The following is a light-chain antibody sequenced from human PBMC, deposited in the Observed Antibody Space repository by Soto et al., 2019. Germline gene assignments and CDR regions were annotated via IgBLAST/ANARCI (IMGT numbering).Light chain of an antibody. V-gene: IGKV1-5*03. CDR1: QSVSRW. CDR2: KAS. Sequence: DIQMTQSPSTLSASVGDRVTITCRASQSVSRWLAWYQQKPGKAPKLLIYKASTLESGVPSRFSGSGSGTQFTLALSSLQPDDSATYYCQQYKDNWTFGQGTKVEIK. CDR3: QQYKDNWT. J-gene: IGKJ1*01.